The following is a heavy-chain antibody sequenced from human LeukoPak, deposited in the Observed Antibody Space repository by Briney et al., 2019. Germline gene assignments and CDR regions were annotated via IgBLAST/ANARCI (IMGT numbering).Heavy chain of an antibody. Sequence: PSETLSLTCTVSGGSISSRSYYWGWIRQPPGKGLEWIANIYSSGSTYQNPSLKSRVTISVDTFKTHFSLKLSSLTAADTAVYYCGSQFYDSSGYYFQHWGQGTLVTVSS. J-gene: IGHJ1*01. D-gene: IGHD3-22*01. V-gene: IGHV4-39*02. CDR3: GSQFYDSSGYYFQH. CDR1: GGSISSRSYY. CDR2: IYSSGST.